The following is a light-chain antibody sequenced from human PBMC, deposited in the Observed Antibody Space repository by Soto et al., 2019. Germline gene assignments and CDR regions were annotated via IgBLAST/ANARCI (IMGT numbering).Light chain of an antibody. J-gene: IGKJ5*01. CDR3: QQYGSSLSIT. V-gene: IGKV3-20*01. CDR2: GAS. Sequence: EIVLTQSPGTLSLSPGERVTLSCRASQRVSSSYLAWYQQKPGQAPRLLIYGASSRATGISDRFSGSGSGTDFTLTISRLEPEDFAVYYCQQYGSSLSITFGQGTQLENK. CDR1: QRVSSSY.